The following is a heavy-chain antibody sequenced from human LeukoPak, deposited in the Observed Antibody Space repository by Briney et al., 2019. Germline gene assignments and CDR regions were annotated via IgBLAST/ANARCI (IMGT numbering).Heavy chain of an antibody. CDR2: INSDGSWT. D-gene: IGHD2/OR15-2a*01. CDR1: GNYW. V-gene: IGHV3-74*01. J-gene: IGHJ4*02. CDR3: VSFYETY. Sequence: GGSLRLSCAASGNYWMHWVRQVPGKGLVWVSHINSDGSWTSYADSVKGRFTISKDNAKNTVYLQMNCLRAEDTAVYYCVSFYETYWGRGTLVTVSS.